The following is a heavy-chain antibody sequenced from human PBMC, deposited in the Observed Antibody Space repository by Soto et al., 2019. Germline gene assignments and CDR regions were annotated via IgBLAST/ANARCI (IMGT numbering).Heavy chain of an antibody. CDR1: GYTFTRYA. V-gene: IGHV1-3*05. CDR2: INAGNGKT. J-gene: IGHJ4*02. D-gene: IGHD4-17*01. CDR3: AGESYGGEFDY. Sequence: QVQLVQSGAEEKKPGASVKVSCKASGYTFTRYAMHWVRQAPGQRLEWMGWINAGNGKTKYSQKFQGRVTITRYTSESTAYMELSSLRSEDTAVYYCAGESYGGEFDYWGQGTLVSVSS.